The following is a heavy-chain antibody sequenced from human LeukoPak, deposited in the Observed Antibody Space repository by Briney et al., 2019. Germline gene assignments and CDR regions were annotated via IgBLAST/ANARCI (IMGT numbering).Heavy chain of an antibody. CDR2: IGTAGDT. CDR1: GFTFSSYD. CDR3: AREGQFGEVFD. V-gene: IGHV3-13*01. J-gene: IGHJ4*02. Sequence: GGSLRLSCAASGFTFSSYDMHWVRQATGKGLEWVSAIGTAGDTYYPGSVKGRFTISRENAKNSLYLQMNRLRAGDTAVYYCAREGQFGEVFDWGQGTLVTVSS. D-gene: IGHD3-10*01.